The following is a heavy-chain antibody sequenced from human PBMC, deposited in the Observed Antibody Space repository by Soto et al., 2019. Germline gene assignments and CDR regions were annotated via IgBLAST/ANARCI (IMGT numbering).Heavy chain of an antibody. CDR2: TYYRSKWYN. Sequence: SQTLSLTCAISGDSVSSNSAAWSWIRQSPSRGLEWLGRTYYRSKWYNDYTLSVKSRITINPDTSKNQFPLQLNSVTPGDTAVYYCARFLGRYDAFDIWGQGTVVTVSS. D-gene: IGHD7-27*01. V-gene: IGHV6-1*01. CDR1: GDSVSSNSAA. CDR3: ARFLGRYDAFDI. J-gene: IGHJ3*02.